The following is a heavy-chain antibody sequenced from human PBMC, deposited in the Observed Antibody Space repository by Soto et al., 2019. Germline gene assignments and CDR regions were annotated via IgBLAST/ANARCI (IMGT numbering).Heavy chain of an antibody. CDR2: IYYSGST. V-gene: IGHV4-59*01. J-gene: IGHJ6*02. CDR1: GGSINNYY. Sequence: SETLSLTCTVSGGSINNYYWSWIRQPPGKGLEWIGYIYYSGSTNYNPSLKSRVTISVDTSKNQFSLKLSSVTAEDTAVYYCARAGTYYDFWSGYYQDYYYYGMDVWGQGTTVTVSS. CDR3: ARAGTYYDFWSGYYQDYYYYGMDV. D-gene: IGHD3-3*01.